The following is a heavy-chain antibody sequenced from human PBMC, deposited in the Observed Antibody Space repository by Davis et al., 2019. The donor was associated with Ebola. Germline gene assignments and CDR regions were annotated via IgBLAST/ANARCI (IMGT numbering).Heavy chain of an antibody. CDR2: ISSSSSTI. V-gene: IGHV3-48*01. J-gene: IGHJ6*02. CDR1: GFTFSSYA. D-gene: IGHD2-15*01. CDR3: AACRGDYGMDV. Sequence: PGGSLRLSCAASGFTFSSYAMNWVRQAPGKGLEWVSYISSSSSTIYYADSVKGRFTISRDNAKNSLYLQMNSLRAEDTAVYYCAACRGDYGMDVWGQGTTVTVSS.